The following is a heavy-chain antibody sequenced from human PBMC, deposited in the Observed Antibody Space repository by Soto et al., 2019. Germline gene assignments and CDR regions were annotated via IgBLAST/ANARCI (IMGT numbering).Heavy chain of an antibody. D-gene: IGHD2-2*01. CDR1: GFTFSSYA. V-gene: IGHV3-23*01. CDR3: AKGFFVVVPAALDAFDI. J-gene: IGHJ3*02. Sequence: PGGSLRLSCAASGFTFSSYAMSWVRQAPGKGLEWVSGISGSSGSTGYADSVKGRFTISRDNAKNSLYLQMNSLRAEDTALYYCAKGFFVVVPAALDAFDIWGQGTMVTVSS. CDR2: ISGSSGST.